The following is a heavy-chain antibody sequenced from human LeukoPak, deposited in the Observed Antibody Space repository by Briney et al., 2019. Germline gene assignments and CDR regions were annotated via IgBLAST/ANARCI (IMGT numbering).Heavy chain of an antibody. CDR2: MNPNSGNT. CDR1: GGTFTSYD. J-gene: IGHJ6*03. CDR3: ARGYSKVVAARSYYYMDV. V-gene: IGHV1-8*01. Sequence: ASVKVSCKASGGTFTSYDINWVRQATGQGLEWMGWMNPNSGNTGYAQKFQGRVTMTRNTSISTAYMELSSLRSEDTAVYYCARGYSKVVAARSYYYMDVWAKGPRSPSP. D-gene: IGHD2-15*01.